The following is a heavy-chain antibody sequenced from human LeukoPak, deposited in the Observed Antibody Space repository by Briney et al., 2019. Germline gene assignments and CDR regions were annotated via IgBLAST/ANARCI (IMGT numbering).Heavy chain of an antibody. V-gene: IGHV3-23*01. CDR3: AKYYYGSGRYSCDI. D-gene: IGHD3-10*01. CDR2: VNGGGDDT. J-gene: IGHJ3*02. Sequence: GGSLRLSCAASGFTFSNYAMSWVRQAPGKGLEWVSAVNGGGDDTYYADSVKGRFTISRDNSKSTLYLQMNSLRAEDTAFYYCAKYYYGSGRYSCDIWGQGTMVTVSS. CDR1: GFTFSNYA.